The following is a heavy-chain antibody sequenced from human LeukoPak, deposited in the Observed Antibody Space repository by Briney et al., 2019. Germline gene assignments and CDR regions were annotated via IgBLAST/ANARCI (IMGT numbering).Heavy chain of an antibody. CDR3: AREGSSASGQDWYAFDI. J-gene: IGHJ3*02. Sequence: ASVSVSFKSSGFTFRDYYVQWVRQVPGQGLEWVGWMYFNSGATRYAPKFQGRVTLTGDTSINTVYMELVSLGSDDTAMYYCAREGSSASGQDWYAFDIWGQETMVTVSS. V-gene: IGHV1-2*02. CDR2: MYFNSGAT. D-gene: IGHD5-12*01. CDR1: GFTFRDYY.